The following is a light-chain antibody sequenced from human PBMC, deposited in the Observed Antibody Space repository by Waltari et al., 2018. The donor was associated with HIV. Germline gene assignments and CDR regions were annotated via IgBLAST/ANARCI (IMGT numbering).Light chain of an antibody. CDR3: GTWDYTLNSQG. Sequence: QSVLTQPPSVSAAPGQKVTISCSGSSSNIGARYVSWYQQLPGTAPKLLIFENEKRPSDMPDRFSAAKSGTSATLGSTGLQTGDEADYFCGTWDYTLNSQGFGTGTKVTVL. V-gene: IGLV1-51*02. J-gene: IGLJ1*01. CDR1: SSNIGARY. CDR2: ENE.